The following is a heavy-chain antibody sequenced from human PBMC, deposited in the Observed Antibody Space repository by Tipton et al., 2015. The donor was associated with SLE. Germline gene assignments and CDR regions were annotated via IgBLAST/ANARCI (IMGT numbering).Heavy chain of an antibody. CDR1: GFTFSDYY. CDR3: TREWTTRSFDP. V-gene: IGHV3-11*04. Sequence: QLMQSGGGLVKPGGSLRLSCAASGFTFSDYYMNWIRQAPGKGLEWVAYISTSGHTIFYADSVKGRFTISRDNAKNSLYLQMNSLRAEDTALYYCTREWTTRSFDPWGQGTLVTVSS. D-gene: IGHD1-14*01. J-gene: IGHJ5*02. CDR2: ISTSGHTI.